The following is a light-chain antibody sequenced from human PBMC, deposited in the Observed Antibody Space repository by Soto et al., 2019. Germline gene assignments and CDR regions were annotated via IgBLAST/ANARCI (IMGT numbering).Light chain of an antibody. CDR3: QQYNNWPPRDA. J-gene: IGKJ1*01. CDR1: QSVSSN. CDR2: GAS. V-gene: IGKV3-15*01. Sequence: EIVMTQSPATLSVSPGERATLSCRASQSVSSNLAWYQQKPGQAPRLLIYGASTRATGIPARFSGSGSGTAFTLTISSLQSEDFAVYYCQQYNNWPPRDAFGQGTKVEIK.